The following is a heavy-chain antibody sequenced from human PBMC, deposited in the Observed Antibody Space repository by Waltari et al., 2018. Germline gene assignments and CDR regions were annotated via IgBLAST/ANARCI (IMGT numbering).Heavy chain of an antibody. Sequence: QVQLQESGPGLVKPSQTLSLTCAVSGYSISRGYYWGWIRQPPGKGLEWIGSIYHSGSTYYNPSLKSRVTISVDTSKNQFSLKLSSVTAADTVVYYCARDPPQLADAFDIWGQGTMVTVSS. CDR3: ARDPPQLADAFDI. J-gene: IGHJ3*02. V-gene: IGHV4-38-2*02. CDR1: GYSISRGYY. CDR2: IYHSGST. D-gene: IGHD3-10*01.